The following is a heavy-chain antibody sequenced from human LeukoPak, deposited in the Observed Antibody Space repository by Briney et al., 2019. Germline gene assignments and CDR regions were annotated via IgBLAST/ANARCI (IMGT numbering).Heavy chain of an antibody. Sequence: ASVKVPCKASGYTFTSYDINWVRQATGQGLEWMGWMNPNSGNTGYAQKFQGRVTMTRNTSISTAYMELSSLRSEDTAVYYCARGRWGSGSSYMDVWGKGPRSPSP. D-gene: IGHD3-10*01. V-gene: IGHV1-8*01. J-gene: IGHJ6*03. CDR3: ARGRWGSGSSYMDV. CDR2: MNPNSGNT. CDR1: GYTFTSYD.